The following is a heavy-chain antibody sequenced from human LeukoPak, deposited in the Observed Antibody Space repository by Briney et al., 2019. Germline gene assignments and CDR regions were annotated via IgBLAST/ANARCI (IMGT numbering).Heavy chain of an antibody. Sequence: GGSLRLSCAASGFTFSSYAMHWVRQAPGKGLEWVAVISYDGSNKYYADSVKGRVTISRDNAENTLYLLMTSLRAEDTAVYYCARGGKYAYFVDCWGQGTLVTVSS. CDR1: GFTFSSYA. J-gene: IGHJ4*02. V-gene: IGHV3-30-3*01. CDR3: ARGGKYAYFVDC. CDR2: ISYDGSNK. D-gene: IGHD3-16*01.